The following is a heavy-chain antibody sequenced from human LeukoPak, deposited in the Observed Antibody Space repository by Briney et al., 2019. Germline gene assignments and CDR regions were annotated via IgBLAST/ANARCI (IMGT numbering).Heavy chain of an antibody. CDR2: ISGSGYVT. CDR1: GFTFSNAW. Sequence: GGSLRLSCAASGFTFSNAWMSWVRQAPGKGLEWVSSISGSGYVTYYADSVKGRFTLSRDNFENTLYLRMNSLRAEDTAVYYCAINGSSWYDYWGQGTLVTVSS. J-gene: IGHJ4*02. D-gene: IGHD6-13*01. CDR3: AINGSSWYDY. V-gene: IGHV3-23*01.